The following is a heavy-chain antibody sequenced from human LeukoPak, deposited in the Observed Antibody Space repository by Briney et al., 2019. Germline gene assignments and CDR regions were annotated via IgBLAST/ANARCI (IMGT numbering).Heavy chain of an antibody. CDR3: AREGVTLTTLIY. D-gene: IGHD4-17*01. V-gene: IGHV4-59*12. CDR2: IYYSGST. CDR1: GGSISSYY. Sequence: PSETLSLTCTVSGGSISSYYWSWIRQPPGKGLEWIGYIYYSGSTNYNPSLKSRVTISVDTSKNQFSLNLSSVTAADTAVYYCAREGVTLTTLIYWGQGTLVTVSS. J-gene: IGHJ4*02.